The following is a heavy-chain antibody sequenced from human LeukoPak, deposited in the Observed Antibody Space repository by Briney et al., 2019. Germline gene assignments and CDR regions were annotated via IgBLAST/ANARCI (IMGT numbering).Heavy chain of an antibody. D-gene: IGHD2-21*01. J-gene: IGHJ4*02. Sequence: GGSLRLSCAASGFTVSSNYMSWVRQAPGKGLEWVSVIYSGSSTYYADSVKGRFSISRDNPKNTLYLQMISLRAEDTAIYYCTREGIPSGGYFDYWGQGTLVTVSS. V-gene: IGHV3-66*01. CDR2: IYSGSST. CDR1: GFTVSSNY. CDR3: TREGIPSGGYFDY.